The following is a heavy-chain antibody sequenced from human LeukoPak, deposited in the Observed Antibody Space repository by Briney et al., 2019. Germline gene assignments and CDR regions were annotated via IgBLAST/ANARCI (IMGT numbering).Heavy chain of an antibody. CDR3: AREFGHCYGDNCFYFFDT. J-gene: IGHJ4*02. D-gene: IGHD4-23*01. CDR1: GYTLTNYN. Sequence: ASVKVSCKASGYTLTNYNISWVRQAPGQGLEWMGWINTYKGDTLYAQKLQGRVTMTADTSTNTAYMELRSLRFDDTAVYYCAREFGHCYGDNCFYFFDTWGQGFRVTVSS. CDR2: INTYKGDT. V-gene: IGHV1-18*01.